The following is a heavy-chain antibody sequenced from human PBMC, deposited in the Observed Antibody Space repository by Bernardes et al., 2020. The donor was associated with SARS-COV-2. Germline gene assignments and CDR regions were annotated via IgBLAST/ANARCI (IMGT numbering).Heavy chain of an antibody. CDR2: IGSGSDFI. Sequence: GGSLRVCCAASGFTFSNYNMNWVRQAPGKGLEWVSFIGSGSDFIYYADSVKGRFTISRDNAKNSLYLQMNSLRAEDSAVYYCAREMADPGPLDYWGQGTLVTVSS. J-gene: IGHJ4*02. V-gene: IGHV3-21*01. CDR1: GFTFSNYN. CDR3: AREMADPGPLDY. D-gene: IGHD2-8*01.